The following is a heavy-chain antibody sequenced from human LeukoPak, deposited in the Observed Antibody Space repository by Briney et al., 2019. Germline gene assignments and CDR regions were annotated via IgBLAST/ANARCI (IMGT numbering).Heavy chain of an antibody. V-gene: IGHV1-2*02. D-gene: IGHD3-16*01. CDR2: INPNSGGT. J-gene: IGHJ5*02. Sequence: ASVKVSCKASGYTFTSYYMHWVRQAPGQGLEWMGWINPNSGGTNYAQKFQGRVTMTRDTSISTAYMELSRLRSDDTAVYYCARGGVLIPHINWFDPWGQGTLVTVPS. CDR1: GYTFTSYY. CDR3: ARGGVLIPHINWFDP.